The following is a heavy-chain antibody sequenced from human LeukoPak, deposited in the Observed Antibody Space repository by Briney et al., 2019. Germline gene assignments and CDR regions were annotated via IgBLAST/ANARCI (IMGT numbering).Heavy chain of an antibody. D-gene: IGHD6-13*01. CDR1: GGSISSNNW. Sequence: PSETLSLTCAVSGGSISSNNWWTWVRQTPGKGLEWIGEIYHSGSTNYNPSLRSRVTISVDKSRDQFSLKLNSVTAADTAVYYGAREGSERQLVRFMDFDYWGQGTLVTVSS. CDR3: AREGSERQLVRFMDFDY. V-gene: IGHV4-4*02. J-gene: IGHJ4*02. CDR2: IYHSGST.